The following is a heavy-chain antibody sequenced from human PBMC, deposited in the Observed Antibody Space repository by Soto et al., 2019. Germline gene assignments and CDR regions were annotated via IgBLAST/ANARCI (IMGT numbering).Heavy chain of an antibody. CDR2: IYYSGST. Sequence: QVQLQESGPGLVKPSETLSLTCTVSGGSISSYYWSWIRQPPGKGLEWIGYIYYSGSTNYNPSLKSRVTIPVDTSKNQFSLKLSSVTAADTAVYYCARGLFPRITMVRGVPGAFDIWGQGTMVTVSS. D-gene: IGHD3-10*01. J-gene: IGHJ3*02. CDR1: GGSISSYY. V-gene: IGHV4-59*01. CDR3: ARGLFPRITMVRGVPGAFDI.